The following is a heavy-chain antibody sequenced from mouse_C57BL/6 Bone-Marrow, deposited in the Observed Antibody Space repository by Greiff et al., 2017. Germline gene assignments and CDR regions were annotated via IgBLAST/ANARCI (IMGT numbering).Heavy chain of an antibody. J-gene: IGHJ2*01. CDR1: GFTFSSYG. CDR2: ISSCGSYT. CDR3: AGSRLAYYGSSHYFDY. D-gene: IGHD1-1*01. Sequence: EVQLVESGGDLVKPGASLKLSCAASGFTFSSYGMSWVRQTPDKRLEWVATISSCGSYTYYTDSVKGRFTISRDNAKNTLYLQMGSLKSEDTAMYYCAGSRLAYYGSSHYFDYWGQGTTLTVSS. V-gene: IGHV5-6*01.